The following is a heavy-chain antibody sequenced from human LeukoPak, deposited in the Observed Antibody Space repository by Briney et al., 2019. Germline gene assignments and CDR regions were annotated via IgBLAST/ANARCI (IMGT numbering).Heavy chain of an antibody. Sequence: PGGSLRLSCAASGFSFSSYGMHWVRQSPGKGREWVAVIWYDGSNKYYADSVKGRFTISRDNSKNTLYLQMNSLRAEDTAVYYCAKELSSGWYYFDYWGQGTLVTVSS. CDR2: IWYDGSNK. V-gene: IGHV3-33*06. CDR1: GFSFSSYG. CDR3: AKELSSGWYYFDY. J-gene: IGHJ4*02. D-gene: IGHD6-19*01.